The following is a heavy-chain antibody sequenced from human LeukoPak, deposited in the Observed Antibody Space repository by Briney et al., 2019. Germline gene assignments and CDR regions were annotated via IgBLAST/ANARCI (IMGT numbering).Heavy chain of an antibody. CDR2: ISSSSTYI. CDR3: ARAKQWNYYFDY. J-gene: IGHJ4*01. Sequence: AGGSLRLSCVVSGFTFSTYTMNWVRQAPGKGLEWVSSISSSSTYIYYADSVKGRFTISRNNAKTSLYLQMNSLRAEDTAVYYCARAKQWNYYFDYWGQEPWSPSP. V-gene: IGHV3-21*01. D-gene: IGHD6-19*01. CDR1: GFTFSTYT.